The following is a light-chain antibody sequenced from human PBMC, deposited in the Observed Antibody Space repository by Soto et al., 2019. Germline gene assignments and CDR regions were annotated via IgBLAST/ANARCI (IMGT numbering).Light chain of an antibody. CDR2: EVS. Sequence: QSALTQPASVSGSPGQSITISCTGTSSDVGGYNYVSWYQQHPGKAPKLMIYEVSNRPSGVSNRFSGSKSGNTASLTISGLQAEDEADYYCCSYTSSSTLVFGTGTQLTV. V-gene: IGLV2-14*01. CDR3: CSYTSSSTLV. J-gene: IGLJ1*01. CDR1: SSDVGGYNY.